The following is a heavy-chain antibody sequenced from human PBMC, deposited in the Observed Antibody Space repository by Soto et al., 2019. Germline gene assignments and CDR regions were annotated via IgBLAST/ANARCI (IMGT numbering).Heavy chain of an antibody. Sequence: GGSLGLSCAASGFTFSSYSMNWVRQAPGKGLEWVSSISSSSSYIYYADSVKGRFTISRDNAKNSLYLQMNSLRAEDTAVYYCARDGSSSSWPYYYYYYGMDVWGQGTTVTVSS. CDR3: ARDGSSSSWPYYYYYYGMDV. CDR1: GFTFSSYS. D-gene: IGHD6-13*01. CDR2: ISSSSSYI. V-gene: IGHV3-21*01. J-gene: IGHJ6*02.